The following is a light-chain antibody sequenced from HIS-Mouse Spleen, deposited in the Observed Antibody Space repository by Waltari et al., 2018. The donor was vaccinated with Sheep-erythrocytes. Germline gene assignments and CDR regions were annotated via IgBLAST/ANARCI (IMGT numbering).Light chain of an antibody. CDR1: SSDVGGYNY. V-gene: IGLV2-11*01. Sequence: QSALTQPRSVSGSPGQSVTISCTGTSSDVGGYNYVSWYQQHPGKAPKLMIYDVSKRPYGVPDRFYGSKSGNTASLTISALQAEDEADYYCCSYAGSYNHVFATGTKVTVL. CDR2: DVS. CDR3: CSYAGSYNHV. J-gene: IGLJ1*01.